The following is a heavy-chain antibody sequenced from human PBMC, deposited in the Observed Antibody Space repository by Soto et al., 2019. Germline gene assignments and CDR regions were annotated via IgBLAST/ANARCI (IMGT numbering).Heavy chain of an antibody. J-gene: IGHJ4*02. Sequence: GESLKLSCKGSGYSFTSYWISWVRQMPGKGLEWVGRIDPSDSYTNYSPSFQGHVTISADKSISTAYLQWSSLKASDTAVYYCVRGPYNYNSRYFDYWGQGTLVTVSS. D-gene: IGHD1-1*01. CDR3: VRGPYNYNSRYFDY. CDR2: IDPSDSYT. CDR1: GYSFTSYW. V-gene: IGHV5-10-1*01.